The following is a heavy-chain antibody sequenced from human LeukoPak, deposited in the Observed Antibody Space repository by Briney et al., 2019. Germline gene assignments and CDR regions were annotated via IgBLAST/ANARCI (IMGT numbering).Heavy chain of an antibody. Sequence: PGGSLRLSCEVSGFTVSTSFMTWVRQAPGKGLEWVSSISGTGGSTYYADSVKGRFTISRDNSNNTLFLQMNSLRAEDTAVYYCAKVRTGHYFDYWGQGTLVTVSS. V-gene: IGHV3-23*01. CDR1: GFTVSTSF. D-gene: IGHD1-1*01. CDR3: AKVRTGHYFDY. J-gene: IGHJ4*02. CDR2: ISGTGGST.